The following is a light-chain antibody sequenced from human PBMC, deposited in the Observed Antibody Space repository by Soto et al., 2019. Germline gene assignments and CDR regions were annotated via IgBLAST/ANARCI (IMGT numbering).Light chain of an antibody. J-gene: IGLJ1*01. CDR2: DNN. V-gene: IGLV1-51*01. CDR3: GTWDSSLSGGV. CDR1: TSNIGNNY. Sequence: QSVLTQPPSVSAAPGQWVTISCSGSTSNIGNNYVSWYQQLPGTAPKLLIYDNNKRPSGIPDRFSGSKSGTSATLGITGLQTGYEADYYCGTWDSSLSGGVFGSGTKLTVL.